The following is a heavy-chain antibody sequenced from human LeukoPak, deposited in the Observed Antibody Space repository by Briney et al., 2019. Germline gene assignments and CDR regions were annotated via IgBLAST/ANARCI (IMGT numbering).Heavy chain of an antibody. CDR3: ARGDY. V-gene: IGHV1-8*01. CDR1: GYIFTNFD. CDR2: MNSNSGNT. J-gene: IGHJ4*02. Sequence: ASVKVSCKASGYIFTNFDINWARQATGQGLEWVGWMNSNSGNTGYGQKFQGRITLTRDTAISTAYMELTSLRYEDTAVYYCARGDYWGQGTLVTVSS.